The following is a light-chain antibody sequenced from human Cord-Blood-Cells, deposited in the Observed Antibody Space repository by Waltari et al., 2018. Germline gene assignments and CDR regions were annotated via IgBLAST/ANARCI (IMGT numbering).Light chain of an antibody. CDR3: QQYGSSQFT. CDR1: QSVSSSY. V-gene: IGKV3-20*01. J-gene: IGKJ3*01. CDR2: GAS. Sequence: EIALTQSPGTLSLSPGDRATLSCRASQSVSSSYLAWYQQKPGQAPRLLIYGASSRATGIPDRFSGSGSGTDFTLTISRLEPEDFAVYYCQQYGSSQFTFGPGTKVDIK.